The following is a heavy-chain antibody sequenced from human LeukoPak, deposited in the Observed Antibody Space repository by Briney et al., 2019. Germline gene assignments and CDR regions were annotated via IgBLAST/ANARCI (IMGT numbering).Heavy chain of an antibody. CDR3: ATDKYSNTNFDY. J-gene: IGHJ4*02. V-gene: IGHV3-21*01. Sequence: GGSLRLSCAASGFTFSTYSMNWVRQAPGKGLEWVSSISSGSSYIYYADTVKGRFTISRDNAKNSLYLQMNSLRAEDTAVYYCATDKYSNTNFDYWGQGTLVTVSS. CDR1: GFTFSTYS. CDR2: ISSGSSYI. D-gene: IGHD6-13*01.